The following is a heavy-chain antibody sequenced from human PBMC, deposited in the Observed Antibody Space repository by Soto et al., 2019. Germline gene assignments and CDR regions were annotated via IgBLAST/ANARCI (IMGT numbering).Heavy chain of an antibody. J-gene: IGHJ4*02. CDR2: IHYSGST. Sequence: SETLSLTCTVSGGSISGGAYYWSWIRQHPGKGLEWIGYIHYSGSTYYNPSLRSRVTISVDTSKNQFSLKLSSVSAADTAVYYCAREAAAGTKVSDDWGQGTLVTVSS. CDR3: AREAAAGTKVSDD. V-gene: IGHV4-31*03. CDR1: GGSISGGAYY. D-gene: IGHD6-13*01.